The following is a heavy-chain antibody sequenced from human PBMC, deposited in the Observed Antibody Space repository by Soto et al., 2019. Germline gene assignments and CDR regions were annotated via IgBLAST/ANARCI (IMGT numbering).Heavy chain of an antibody. V-gene: IGHV4-59*01. J-gene: IGHJ6*01. Sequence: SGTLSLTCTVSGGSISSYYWSWIRQPPGKGLEWIGYIYYSGSTNYNPSLKSRVTISVDTSKNQFSLKLSSVTAADTAVYYCARDKXLLWFGEVDYYYYGMDVWGQGTTVTVSS. CDR3: ARDKXLLWFGEVDYYYYGMDV. CDR1: GGSISSYY. D-gene: IGHD3-10*01. CDR2: IYYSGST.